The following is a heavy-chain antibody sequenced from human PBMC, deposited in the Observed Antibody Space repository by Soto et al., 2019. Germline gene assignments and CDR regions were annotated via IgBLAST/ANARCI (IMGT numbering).Heavy chain of an antibody. CDR2: IDPSDSFI. V-gene: IGHV5-10-1*01. Sequence: GESLKISCKGSGYKFTSFWLNWVRQIPGKVLEWMGRIDPSDSFINYSPPFEGHVTISADKSISTAYLQWSSLQASDTAIYYCARPASGGSRDAFDVWGQGTMVTVSS. CDR1: GYKFTSFW. CDR3: ARPASGGSRDAFDV. D-gene: IGHD2-15*01. J-gene: IGHJ3*01.